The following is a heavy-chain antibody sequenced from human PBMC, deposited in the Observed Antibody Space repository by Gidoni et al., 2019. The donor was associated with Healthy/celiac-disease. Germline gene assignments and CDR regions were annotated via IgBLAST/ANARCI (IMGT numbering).Heavy chain of an antibody. CDR3: ARGYSSGWYRIDY. Sequence: QVQLVQSGAEVKKPGSSVKVSCKASGGTFSSYKISWVRQSPGQGLEWMGRIIPILGIANYAQKFQVRVTITADKSTSTAYMELSSLRSEDTAVYYCARGYSSGWYRIDYWGQGTLVTVSS. CDR1: GGTFSSYK. D-gene: IGHD6-19*01. V-gene: IGHV1-69*02. J-gene: IGHJ4*02. CDR2: IIPILGIA.